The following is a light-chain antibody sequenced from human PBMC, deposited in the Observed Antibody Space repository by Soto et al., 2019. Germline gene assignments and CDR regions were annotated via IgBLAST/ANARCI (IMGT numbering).Light chain of an antibody. CDR2: LAS. CDR1: QTVFRSSDNKNY. V-gene: IGKV4-1*01. Sequence: DIVMTQSPDSLAVSLGARATINCKSSQTVFRSSDNKNYLAWYQQKPGQPPKLLIYLASTRESGVPDRFSGRGSGKDFTLTISSLQAEDVATYYCQQYHSPPVTFGGGTKVEIK. J-gene: IGKJ4*01. CDR3: QQYHSPPVT.